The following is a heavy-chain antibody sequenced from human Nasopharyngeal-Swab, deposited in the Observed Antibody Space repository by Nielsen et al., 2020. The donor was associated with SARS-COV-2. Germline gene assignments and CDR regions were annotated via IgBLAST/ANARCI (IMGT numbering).Heavy chain of an antibody. CDR3: ARVFPAQWLVLSPTGYFDL. V-gene: IGHV3-30*04. CDR1: GFTFSSYA. CDR2: ISYDGSNK. J-gene: IGHJ2*01. D-gene: IGHD6-19*01. Sequence: GGSLRLSCAASGFTFSSYAMHWVRQAPGKGLEWVAVISYDGSNKYYADSVKGRFTISRDNSKNTLYLQMNSPRAEDTAVYYCARVFPAQWLVLSPTGYFDLWGRGTLVTVSS.